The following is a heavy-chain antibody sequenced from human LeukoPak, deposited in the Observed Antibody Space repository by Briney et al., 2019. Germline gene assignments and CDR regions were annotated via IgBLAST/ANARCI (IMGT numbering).Heavy chain of an antibody. J-gene: IGHJ4*02. CDR1: GYSISSGYY. V-gene: IGHV4-38-2*02. Sequence: EXLSLTCTVSGYSISSGYYWGWIRQPPGKGLEWIGSIYHSGSTYYNPSLKSRVTISVDTSKNQFSLKLSSVTAADTAVYYCARDRPPDYDYVWGSYMNYFDYWGQGTLVTVSS. CDR2: IYHSGST. D-gene: IGHD3-16*01. CDR3: ARDRPPDYDYVWGSYMNYFDY.